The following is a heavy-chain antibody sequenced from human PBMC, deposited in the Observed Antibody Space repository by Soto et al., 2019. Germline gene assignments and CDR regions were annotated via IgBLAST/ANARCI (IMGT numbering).Heavy chain of an antibody. CDR3: AKDRDIAAAGYKFDY. J-gene: IGHJ4*02. D-gene: IGHD6-13*01. V-gene: IGHV3-30*18. Sequence: QVQLVESGGGVVQPGRSLRLSCAASAFTFNNFAMHWVRQAPGKGLEWVAVISSHGNDKYYADSVKGRFTISRDNSKNTLYLQINSLRAEDTAVYYCAKDRDIAAAGYKFDYWGQGTLVTVSS. CDR1: AFTFNNFA. CDR2: ISSHGNDK.